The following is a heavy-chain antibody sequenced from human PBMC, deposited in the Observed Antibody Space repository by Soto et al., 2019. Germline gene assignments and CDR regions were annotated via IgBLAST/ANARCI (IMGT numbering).Heavy chain of an antibody. CDR3: ARDAHGYPLPQVAFDI. Sequence: SVKVSCKASGYTFTGYYMHWVRQAPGQGPEWMGGIIPIFGTPKYAQKFQGRVTITADESTSTAYMELNSLRSEDTAVYYCARDAHGYPLPQVAFDIWGQGTMVTVSS. D-gene: IGHD6-25*01. J-gene: IGHJ3*02. CDR2: IIPIFGTP. CDR1: GYTFTGYY. V-gene: IGHV1-69*13.